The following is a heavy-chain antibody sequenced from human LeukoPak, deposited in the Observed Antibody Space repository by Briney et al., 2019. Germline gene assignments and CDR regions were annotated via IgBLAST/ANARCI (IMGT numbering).Heavy chain of an antibody. CDR3: AKKSAGSYYNGPDY. CDR2: ISYDGSNK. CDR1: GFTFSSYG. V-gene: IGHV3-30*18. Sequence: GRSLRLSCAASGFTFSSYGMHWVRQAPGKGLEWVADISYDGSNKNCADSVKGRFTISRDNSKNTLYLQMNSLRAEDTAVYYCAKKSAGSYYNGPDYWGQGTLVTVSS. D-gene: IGHD3-10*01. J-gene: IGHJ4*02.